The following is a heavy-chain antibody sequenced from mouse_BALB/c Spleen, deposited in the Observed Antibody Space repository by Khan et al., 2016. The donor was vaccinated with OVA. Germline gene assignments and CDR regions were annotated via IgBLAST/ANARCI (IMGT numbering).Heavy chain of an antibody. J-gene: IGHJ3*01. V-gene: IGHV1-4*01. Sequence: VQLQQSGAELARPGASVKKSCKASGYTFTSYTIHWIQQRPGQGLEWIGYINPSSGYTNYNQKFKDKATLTADKSSTTAYMQLSSLTSDDSAVYYCARDGAYYRNDGWFAYWGQGTLVTVSA. CDR1: GYTFTSYT. CDR3: ARDGAYYRNDGWFAY. CDR2: INPSSGYT. D-gene: IGHD2-14*01.